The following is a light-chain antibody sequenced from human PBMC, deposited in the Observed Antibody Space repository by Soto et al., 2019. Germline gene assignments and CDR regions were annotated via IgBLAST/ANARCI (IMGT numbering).Light chain of an antibody. CDR3: ISYAGDNKYV. Sequence: QSALTQPPSASGSPGQSVTISCTGTSSDVGGYSYVSWYQQHPGKAPKLMIFEVTKRPSGVPDRFSGSKSGNTASLTVSRLQAGYEADDYCISYAGDNKYVFGHGTKLTVL. V-gene: IGLV2-8*01. CDR1: SSDVGGYSY. CDR2: EVT. J-gene: IGLJ1*01.